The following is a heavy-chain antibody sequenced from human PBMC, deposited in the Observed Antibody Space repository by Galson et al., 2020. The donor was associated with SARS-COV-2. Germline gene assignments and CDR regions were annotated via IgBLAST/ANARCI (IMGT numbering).Heavy chain of an antibody. V-gene: IGHV3-30*18. D-gene: IGHD3-10*01. CDR1: GFTFSSYG. CDR2: ISYDGSNK. J-gene: IGHJ6*02. CDR3: AKDLGPALLWFGELWGMDV. Sequence: GESLKISCAASGFTFSSYGMHWVRQAPGKGLEWVAVISYDGSNKYYADSVKGRFTISRDNSKNTLYLQMNSLRAEDTAVYYCAKDLGPALLWFGELWGMDVWGQGTTVTVSS.